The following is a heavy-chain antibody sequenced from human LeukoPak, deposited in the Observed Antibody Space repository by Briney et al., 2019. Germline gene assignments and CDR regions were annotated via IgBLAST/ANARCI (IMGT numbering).Heavy chain of an antibody. CDR1: GYTFKNYA. CDR3: ARDRGRYDRSGYYPPLFDY. CDR2: ISSYNGYT. Sequence: GASVKVSCKASGYTFKNYAIIWVRQAPGQGLEWMGWISSYNGYTHYAQKFQGRVTMTTDTSTSTAYMELRSLRSDDTAVYYCARDRGRYDRSGYYPPLFDYWGQGTLVTVSS. J-gene: IGHJ4*02. D-gene: IGHD3-22*01. V-gene: IGHV1-18*01.